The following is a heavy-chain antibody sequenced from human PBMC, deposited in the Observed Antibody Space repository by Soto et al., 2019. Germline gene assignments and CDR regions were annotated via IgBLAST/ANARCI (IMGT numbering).Heavy chain of an antibody. V-gene: IGHV1-18*01. CDR2: ISAYNGNT. D-gene: IGHD3-22*01. Sequence: PVKVSCKASGYTFTSHGRSWVRQAPGQGLEWMGWISAYNGNTNYAQKLQGRVTMTTDTSTSTAYMELRSLRSDDTAVYYCILVVITTDLDYWGQGTLVTVSS. J-gene: IGHJ4*02. CDR1: GYTFTSHG. CDR3: ILVVITTDLDY.